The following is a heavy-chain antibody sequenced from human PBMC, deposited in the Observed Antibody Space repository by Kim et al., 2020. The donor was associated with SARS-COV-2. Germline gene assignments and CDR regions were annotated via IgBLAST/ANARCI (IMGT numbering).Heavy chain of an antibody. CDR1: GGSFSGYY. V-gene: IGHV4-34*01. CDR2: INHSGST. CDR3: ARGGLGIAARPRRLAWFDP. D-gene: IGHD6-6*01. Sequence: SETLSLTCAVYGGSFSGYYWSWIRQPPGKGLEWIGEINHSGSTNYNPSLKSRVTISVDTSKNQFSLKLSSVTAADTAVYYCARGGLGIAARPRRLAWFDPWGQGTLVTVSS. J-gene: IGHJ5*02.